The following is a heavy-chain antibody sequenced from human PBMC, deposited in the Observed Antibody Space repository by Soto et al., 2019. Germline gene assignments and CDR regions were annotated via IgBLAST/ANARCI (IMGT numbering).Heavy chain of an antibody. D-gene: IGHD3-9*01. Sequence: QVQLQESGPGLVKPSETLSLTCTVSGGSISSYYWSWIRQPPGKGLEWIGYIYYSGSTNYNPSLKSRVTISVDTSKNQFSLKLSSVTAADTAVYYCARVGDILTGSAYWFDPWGQGTLVTVSS. CDR3: ARVGDILTGSAYWFDP. V-gene: IGHV4-59*01. CDR1: GGSISSYY. J-gene: IGHJ5*02. CDR2: IYYSGST.